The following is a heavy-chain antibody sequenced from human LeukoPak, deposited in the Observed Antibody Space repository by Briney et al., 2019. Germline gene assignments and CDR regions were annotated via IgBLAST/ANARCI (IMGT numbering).Heavy chain of an antibody. D-gene: IGHD6-19*01. CDR1: GYTFTSYA. Sequence: ASVKVSCKASGYTFTSYAMHWVRQAPGQRLEWMGWINAGNGNTKYSQKFQGRVTITRDTSASTAYMELSSLRSEDTAVYYCARGMAGSSGWGTLDYWGQGTLVTVSS. J-gene: IGHJ4*02. V-gene: IGHV1-3*01. CDR3: ARGMAGSSGWGTLDY. CDR2: INAGNGNT.